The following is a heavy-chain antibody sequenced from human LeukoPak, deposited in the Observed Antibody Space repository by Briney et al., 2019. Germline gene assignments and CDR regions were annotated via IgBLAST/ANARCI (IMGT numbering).Heavy chain of an antibody. CDR3: ARPHVTNGMDV. V-gene: IGHV5-51*01. CDR2: IHSGDSNT. J-gene: IGHJ6*02. Sequence: GESLKISCVGSGYRFSTYWIAWARQMPGKGLEWMGIIHSGDSNTVYSPSFQGQVTISVDKSISTAYLQWSSLKASDTAMYYCARPHVTNGMDVWGQGTTVTVSS. CDR1: GYRFSTYW.